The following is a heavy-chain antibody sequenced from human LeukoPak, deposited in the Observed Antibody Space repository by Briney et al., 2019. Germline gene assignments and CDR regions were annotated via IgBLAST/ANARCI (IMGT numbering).Heavy chain of an antibody. V-gene: IGHV3-9*03. CDR1: GFTFDDYA. D-gene: IGHD2-2*01. CDR2: ISWNSGSI. CDR3: AKGYCSSTSCPVDY. J-gene: IGHJ4*02. Sequence: GGSLRLSCAASGFTFDDYAMHWVRQAPGKGLEWVSGISWNSGSIGYADSVKGRFTISRDNAKNSLYLQMNSLRAEDMALYYCAKGYCSSTSCPVDYWGQGTLVTVSS.